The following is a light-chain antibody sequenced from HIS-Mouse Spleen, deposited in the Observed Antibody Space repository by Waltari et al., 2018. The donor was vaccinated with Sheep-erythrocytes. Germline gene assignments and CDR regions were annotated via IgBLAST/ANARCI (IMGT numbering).Light chain of an antibody. CDR1: QGSSSR. V-gene: IGKV1-12*01. Sequence: IKMNQSPSSVSASVGDRVTIPCRASQGSSSRLAWYQQKPGKAPKLLIYAASSLQSGVPARFSGSGSGTEFTLTISSLQSEDFATYYCQQDNSFPITFGQGTRLEIK. CDR3: QQDNSFPIT. J-gene: IGKJ5*01. CDR2: AAS.